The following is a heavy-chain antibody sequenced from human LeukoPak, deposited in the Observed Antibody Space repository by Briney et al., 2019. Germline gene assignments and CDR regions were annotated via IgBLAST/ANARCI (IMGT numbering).Heavy chain of an antibody. J-gene: IGHJ4*02. Sequence: PGGSLRLSCAASGFTFSSYGMSWVRQAPGKGLEWVSAISGSGGSTYYADSVKGRFTISRDNSKNTLYLQMNSLRAEDTAVYYCAKDVYYDILTGYYLFDYWGQGTLVTVSS. V-gene: IGHV3-23*01. CDR3: AKDVYYDILTGYYLFDY. CDR2: ISGSGGST. CDR1: GFTFSSYG. D-gene: IGHD3-9*01.